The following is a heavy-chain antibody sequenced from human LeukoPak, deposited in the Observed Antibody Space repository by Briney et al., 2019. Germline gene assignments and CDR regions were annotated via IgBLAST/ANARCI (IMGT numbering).Heavy chain of an antibody. Sequence: KASETLSLTCAVYGGSFSGYYWIWIRQPPGKGLEWIGEINHSGSTNYNPSLKSRVTISVDTSKNQFSLKLSSVTAADTAVYYCARGRWETIGERNYYFDYWGQGTLVTVS. CDR2: INHSGST. J-gene: IGHJ4*02. CDR1: GGSFSGYY. D-gene: IGHD1-26*01. V-gene: IGHV4-34*01. CDR3: ARGRWETIGERNYYFDY.